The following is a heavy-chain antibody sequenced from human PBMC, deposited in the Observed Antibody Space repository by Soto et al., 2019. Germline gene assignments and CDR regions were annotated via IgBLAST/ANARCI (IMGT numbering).Heavy chain of an antibody. Sequence: KTGGSLRLSCAPSGFTFTRYSMNWVRQAPGKGLEWVSSISSTTNYIYYGDSMKGRFTISRDNAKNSLYLERNSLRAEDTAVYYCAYIVGAPLGYFDYWGQGTPVTVCS. J-gene: IGHJ4*02. CDR1: GFTFTRYS. D-gene: IGHD1-26*01. V-gene: IGHV3-21*04. CDR3: AYIVGAPLGYFDY. CDR2: ISSTTNYI.